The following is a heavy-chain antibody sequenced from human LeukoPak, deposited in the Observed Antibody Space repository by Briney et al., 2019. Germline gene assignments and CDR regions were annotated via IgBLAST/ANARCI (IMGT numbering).Heavy chain of an antibody. CDR2: ISGSGGST. Sequence: GGSLRLSCAASGFTFDDYAMHWVRQAPGKGLEWVSAISGSGGSTYYADSVKGRFTISRDNSKNTLYLQMNSLRAEDTAVYYCAKSGRYCTNGVCYSDYWGQGTLVTVSS. CDR3: AKSGRYCTNGVCYSDY. J-gene: IGHJ4*02. V-gene: IGHV3-23*01. D-gene: IGHD2-8*01. CDR1: GFTFDDYA.